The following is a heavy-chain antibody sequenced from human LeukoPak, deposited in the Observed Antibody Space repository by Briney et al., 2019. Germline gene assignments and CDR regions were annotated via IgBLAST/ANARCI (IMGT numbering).Heavy chain of an antibody. Sequence: GGSLRLSCAASGFTVSSNYMSWVRQAPGKGLEWVSVVYSGGSTHYADSVKGRFTISRDNSKNTMYLQMNSMRAEDTAVYYCATADSGSYYSGFDYWGQGTLVTVSS. CDR2: VYSGGST. CDR1: GFTVSSNY. V-gene: IGHV3-66*01. J-gene: IGHJ4*02. D-gene: IGHD1-26*01. CDR3: ATADSGSYYSGFDY.